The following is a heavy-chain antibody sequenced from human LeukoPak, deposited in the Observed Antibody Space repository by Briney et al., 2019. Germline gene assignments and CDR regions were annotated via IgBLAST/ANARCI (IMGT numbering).Heavy chain of an antibody. CDR2: ISGSGGST. Sequence: GGTLRLSCAASGFTFSSYGMSWVRQAPGKGLELVSAISGSGGSTYYADSVKGRFTISRDNSKKTLYLQMNSLRAEDTAVYYCAKGPFFYYDASGYNYFDFWGQGTLVTVSS. V-gene: IGHV3-23*01. CDR1: GFTFSSYG. CDR3: AKGPFFYYDASGYNYFDF. D-gene: IGHD3-22*01. J-gene: IGHJ4*02.